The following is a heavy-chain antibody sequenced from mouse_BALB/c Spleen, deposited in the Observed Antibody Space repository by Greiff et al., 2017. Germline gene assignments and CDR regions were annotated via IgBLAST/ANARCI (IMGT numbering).Heavy chain of an antibody. CDR1: GYAFTNYL. CDR2: INPGSGGT. Sequence: VQLQQSGAELVRPGTSVKVSCKASGYAFTNYLIEWVKQRPGQGLEWIGVINPGSGGTNYNEKFKGKATLTADKSSSTAYMQLSSLTSDDSAVYFCARPYYGSFDYWGQGTTLTVSS. D-gene: IGHD1-1*01. J-gene: IGHJ2*01. V-gene: IGHV1-54*01. CDR3: ARPYYGSFDY.